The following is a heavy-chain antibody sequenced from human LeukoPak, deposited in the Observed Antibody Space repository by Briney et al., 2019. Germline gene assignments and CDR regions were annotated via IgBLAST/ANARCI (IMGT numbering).Heavy chain of an antibody. J-gene: IGHJ5*02. D-gene: IGHD6-13*01. CDR2: ISSSDSTI. V-gene: IGHV3-11*04. CDR1: GFTFSDYY. CDR3: ARDGQGGIAAAAHNWFDP. Sequence: GGYLRLSCAASGFTFSDYYMSWIRQAPGKGLEWVSYISSSDSTIYYADSVKGRFTISRDNAKNSLYLQMNSLRAEDTAVYYCARDGQGGIAAAAHNWFDPWGQGTLVAVSS.